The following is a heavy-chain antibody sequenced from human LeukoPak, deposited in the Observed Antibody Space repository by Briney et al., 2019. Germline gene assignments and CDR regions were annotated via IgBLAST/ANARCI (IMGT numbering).Heavy chain of an antibody. V-gene: IGHV3-20*01. Sequence: PGGSLRLSCAASGFTFDDYGMSWVRQAPGKGLEWVSGINWNGGSTGYADSVRGRFTISRDNAKNSLYLQMNSLRAEDTALYHCARVVPNHMIVEGAFDIWGQGTMVTVSS. CDR2: INWNGGST. CDR3: ARVVPNHMIVEGAFDI. D-gene: IGHD3-22*01. J-gene: IGHJ3*02. CDR1: GFTFDDYG.